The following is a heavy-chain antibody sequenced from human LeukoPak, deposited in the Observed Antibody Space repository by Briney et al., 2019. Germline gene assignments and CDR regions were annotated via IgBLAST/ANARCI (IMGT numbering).Heavy chain of an antibody. V-gene: IGHV4-59*01. CDR1: GGSISSYY. CDR3: ARVAKACGGDCYSDAFDI. Sequence: SETLSLTCTVSGGSISSYYWSWIRQPPGKGLEWIGYIYYSGSTNYNPSLKSRVTISVDTSKNQFSLKLSPVTAADTAVYYCARVAKACGGDCYSDAFDIWGQGTMVTVSS. CDR2: IYYSGST. J-gene: IGHJ3*02. D-gene: IGHD2-21*01.